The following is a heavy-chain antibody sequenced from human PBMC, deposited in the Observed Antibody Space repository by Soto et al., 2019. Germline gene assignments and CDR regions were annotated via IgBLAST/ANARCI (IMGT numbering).Heavy chain of an antibody. D-gene: IGHD1-1*01. J-gene: IGHJ4*02. CDR1: GFTFSNYP. Sequence: EVQLVESGEGLVQPGESLRLSCAASGFTFSNYPMHWVRQAPGRGLESVSAISGDGGSTYYGDPVRGRFTISRDNSRNTLYLQMGSLRPDDTAVYYCAREGTPGTTDYWGQGTLVTVSS. CDR2: ISGDGGST. CDR3: AREGTPGTTDY. V-gene: IGHV3-64*02.